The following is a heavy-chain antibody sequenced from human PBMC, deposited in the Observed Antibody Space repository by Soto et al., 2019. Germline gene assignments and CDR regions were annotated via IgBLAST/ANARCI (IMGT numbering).Heavy chain of an antibody. Sequence: SETLSLTCTVSGGSISSGGYYWSWIRQPPGKGLEWIGYIYYSGSTYYNPSLKSRVTISVDTPKNQFSLKLSSVTAADTAVYYCARAVRKYSSSWYLDYWGQGTLVTVSS. CDR3: ARAVRKYSSSWYLDY. CDR1: GGSISSGGYY. V-gene: IGHV4-31*03. CDR2: IYYSGST. J-gene: IGHJ4*02. D-gene: IGHD6-13*01.